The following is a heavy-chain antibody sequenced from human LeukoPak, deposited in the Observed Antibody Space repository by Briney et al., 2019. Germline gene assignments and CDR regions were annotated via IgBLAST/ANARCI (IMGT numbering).Heavy chain of an antibody. CDR1: GFTFSSYA. D-gene: IGHD3-10*01. Sequence: GGSLRLSCAASGFTFSSYAMTWVRQAPGRGLEWVSAISGSGGSTHYADSVKGRFTISRDNSRNTLYLHMNSLGAEDAAVYYCAKEYGSGSYYYDYWGQGTLVTVSS. V-gene: IGHV3-23*01. CDR3: AKEYGSGSYYYDY. CDR2: ISGSGGST. J-gene: IGHJ4*02.